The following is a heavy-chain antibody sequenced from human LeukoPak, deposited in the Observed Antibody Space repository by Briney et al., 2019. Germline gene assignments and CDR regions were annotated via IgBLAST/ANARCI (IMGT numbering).Heavy chain of an antibody. D-gene: IGHD3-10*01. Sequence: SGGSLRLSCAASGFTFGEYAMHWVRQAPGKGLEWVSGISWNSGSIGYADSVKGRFTISRDNAKKSLYLQMNSLRAEDTALYYCAKGALYGSGSYTDYWGQGTLVTVSS. CDR1: GFTFGEYA. CDR3: AKGALYGSGSYTDY. V-gene: IGHV3-9*01. CDR2: ISWNSGSI. J-gene: IGHJ4*02.